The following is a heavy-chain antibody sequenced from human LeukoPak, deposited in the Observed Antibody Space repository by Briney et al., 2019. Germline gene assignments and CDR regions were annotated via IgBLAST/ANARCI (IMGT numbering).Heavy chain of an antibody. Sequence: HSGGSLRLSCAASGFTVGSNQMTSVRQAPGKGLECVSFIYSGGGTKYADSVKGRFTISRDNSKNTLYLQMNSLRVEDKAVYYCARKTETSMLGDFWGQGTLVTVSS. J-gene: IGHJ4*02. CDR3: ARKTETSMLGDF. D-gene: IGHD5-18*01. CDR2: IYSGGGT. CDR1: GFTVGSNQ. V-gene: IGHV3-66*01.